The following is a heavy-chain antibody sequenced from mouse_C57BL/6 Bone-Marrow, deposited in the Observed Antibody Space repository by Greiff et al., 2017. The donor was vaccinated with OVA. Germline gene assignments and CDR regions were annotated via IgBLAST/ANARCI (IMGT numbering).Heavy chain of an antibody. Sequence: VQLQQPGAELVRPGSSVKLSCKASGYTFTSYWMHWVKQRPIQGLEWIGNIDPSDSETHYNQKFKDKATVTVDKSSSTAYMQLSSLTSEDSAVYYCASSIYNAMDYWGQGTTVTVSS. J-gene: IGHJ4*01. CDR2: IDPSDSET. D-gene: IGHD2-3*01. V-gene: IGHV1-52*01. CDR3: ASSIYNAMDY. CDR1: GYTFTSYW.